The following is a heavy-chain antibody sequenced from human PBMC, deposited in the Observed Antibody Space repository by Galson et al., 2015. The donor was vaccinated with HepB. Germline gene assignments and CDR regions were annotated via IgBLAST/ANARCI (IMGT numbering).Heavy chain of an antibody. CDR2: IYSGGST. D-gene: IGHD5-24*01. J-gene: IGHJ4*02. CDR3: ARDQPMATLDY. Sequence: SRRLSCAASGFTVSSNYMSWVRQAPGKGLEWVSVIYSGGSTYYADSVKGRFTISRDNSKNTLYLQMNSLRAEDTAVYYCARDQPMATLDYWGQGTLVTVSS. CDR1: GFTVSSNY. V-gene: IGHV3-66*02.